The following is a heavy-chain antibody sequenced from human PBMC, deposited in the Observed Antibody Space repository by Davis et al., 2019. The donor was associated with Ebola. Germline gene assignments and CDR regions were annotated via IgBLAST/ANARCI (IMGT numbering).Heavy chain of an antibody. D-gene: IGHD3-3*01. CDR1: GFTFSGSA. Sequence: GGSLRLSCAASGFTFSGSAMHWVRQASGKGLEWVGRIRSKANSYATAYAASVKGRFTISRDDSKNTAYLQMNSLKTEDTAVYYCGKGDFWSGYAPDYWGQGTLVTVSS. V-gene: IGHV3-73*01. J-gene: IGHJ4*02. CDR3: GKGDFWSGYAPDY. CDR2: IRSKANSYAT.